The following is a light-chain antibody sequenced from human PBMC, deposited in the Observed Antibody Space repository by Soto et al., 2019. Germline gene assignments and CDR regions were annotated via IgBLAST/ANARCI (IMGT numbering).Light chain of an antibody. Sequence: QSALTQPASVSGSPGQAITISCTGTSSDVVTYNLVSWYQQHPGSARTLRIYEGNKRPSGVSNRFSGSQSGNTASLTISGLQAEAEGDYYCSSYVGSGTSVVFGGGTKLTVL. CDR1: SSDVVTYNL. V-gene: IGLV2-23*01. J-gene: IGLJ2*01. CDR3: SSYVGSGTSVV. CDR2: EGN.